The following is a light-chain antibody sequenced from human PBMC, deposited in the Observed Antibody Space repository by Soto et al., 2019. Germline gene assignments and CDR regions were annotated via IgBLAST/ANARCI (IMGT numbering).Light chain of an antibody. CDR3: LHDPTYPWT. CDR2: AAS. J-gene: IGKJ1*01. V-gene: IGKV1-6*01. Sequence: IQMTQSPSSLSAIAGDRVTIACRASQDIGNDLGWYQQMPGKAPKLLIFAASTLQSGVSSRFSGSGSGTHFALTIGNLQPEDAATYYCLHDPTYPWTFGQGTKVEVK. CDR1: QDIGND.